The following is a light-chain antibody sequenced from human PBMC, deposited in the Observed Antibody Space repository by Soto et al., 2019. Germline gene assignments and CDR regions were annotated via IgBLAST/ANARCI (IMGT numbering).Light chain of an antibody. CDR2: GAS. CDR1: QSVYNNY. CDR3: QQYGLSPPS. V-gene: IGKV3-20*01. J-gene: IGKJ2*01. Sequence: EIVLTQSPGTLSLSPGERATLSCRASQSVYNNYLAWYQQKPGQTPRLLVNGASNRATGIPDRFSGGCSGTDFTLTISSLEPEDFAVYYCQQYGLSPPSFCQGTRVEIK.